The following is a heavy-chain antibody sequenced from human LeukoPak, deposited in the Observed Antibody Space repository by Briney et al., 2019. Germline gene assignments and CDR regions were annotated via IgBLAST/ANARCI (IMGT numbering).Heavy chain of an antibody. CDR2: ISYDGSNK. D-gene: IGHD3-16*01. CDR1: GFTFSSYA. J-gene: IGHJ6*02. V-gene: IGHV3-30-3*01. Sequence: GGSLRLSCAASGFTFSSYAMHWVRQAPGKGLEWVAVISYDGSNKYYADSVKGRFTISRDNARDSLHLQMNNLRVEDTAVYYCAREGYDYVWQTTEQDGMDVWGQGTTVTVSS. CDR3: AREGYDYVWQTTEQDGMDV.